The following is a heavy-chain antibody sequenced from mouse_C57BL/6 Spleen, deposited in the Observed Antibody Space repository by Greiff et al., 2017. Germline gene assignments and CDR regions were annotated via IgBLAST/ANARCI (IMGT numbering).Heavy chain of an antibody. CDR3: ARQELRNYFDY. CDR2: ISSGGSYT. J-gene: IGHJ2*01. CDR1: GFTFSSYG. D-gene: IGHD1-1*01. Sequence: EVQRVESGGDLVKPGGSLKLSCAASGFTFSSYGMSWVRQTPDKRLEWVATISSGGSYTYYPDSVKGRFTISRDNAKNTLYLQMSSLKSEDTAMYYCARQELRNYFDYWGQGTTLTVSS. V-gene: IGHV5-6*01.